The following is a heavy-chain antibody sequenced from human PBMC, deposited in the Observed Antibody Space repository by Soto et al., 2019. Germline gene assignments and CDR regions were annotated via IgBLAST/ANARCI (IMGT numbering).Heavy chain of an antibody. J-gene: IGHJ2*01. CDR2: IYYSGST. D-gene: IGHD3-22*01. V-gene: IGHV4-31*03. Sequence: QVQLQESGPGLVKPSQTLSLTCTVSGGSISSGGYYWSWIRQHPGKGLEWIGYIYYSGSTYYNPYLNSGVTISVDTSKTQFSLKLSSVTAADTAVYYCARAICGYYDSSGYHWYFDLWGRGTLVTVSS. CDR1: GGSISSGGYY. CDR3: ARAICGYYDSSGYHWYFDL.